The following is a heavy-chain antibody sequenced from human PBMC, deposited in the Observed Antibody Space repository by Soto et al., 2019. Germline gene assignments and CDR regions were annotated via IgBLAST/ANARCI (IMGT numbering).Heavy chain of an antibody. Sequence: SVKVSCKASGGPYNSFAISWVRQAPGQGLEWIGGIIPVFGTATYAQKFKGRVTITAEESTSTAYMELSSLTSEDTAVYYCARFLGGAGSYYDGQNYNYYNGMDVWAQATTVTVSS. V-gene: IGHV1-69*13. CDR3: ARFLGGAGSYYDGQNYNYYNGMDV. CDR1: GGPYNSFA. J-gene: IGHJ6*02. D-gene: IGHD3-10*01. CDR2: IIPVFGTA.